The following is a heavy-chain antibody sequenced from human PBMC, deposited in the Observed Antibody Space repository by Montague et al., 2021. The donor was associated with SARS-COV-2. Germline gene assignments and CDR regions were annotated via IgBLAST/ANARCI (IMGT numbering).Heavy chain of an antibody. CDR2: IYYSGST. CDR3: ARVGRQQLVRLSGMDV. V-gene: IGHV4-59*12. Sequence: SETLSLTCTFSGGSISSYFWTWIRQPPGKGLEWIGSIYYSGSTYYNPSLKSRVTISVDTSKNQFSLKLSSVTAADTAVYYCARVGRQQLVRLSGMDVWGQGTTVTVSS. D-gene: IGHD6-13*01. CDR1: GGSISSYF. J-gene: IGHJ6*02.